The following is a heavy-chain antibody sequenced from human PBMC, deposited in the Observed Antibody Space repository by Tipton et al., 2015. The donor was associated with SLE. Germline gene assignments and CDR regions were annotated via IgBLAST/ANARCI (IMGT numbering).Heavy chain of an antibody. J-gene: IGHJ5*02. CDR1: GFTFSSYG. CDR2: ISYDGSNK. CDR3: AREARSGNRGGWFDP. D-gene: IGHD2-15*01. Sequence: SLRLSCAASGFTFSSYGMHWVRQAPGKGLEWVAVISYDGSNKYYADSVKGRFTISRDNSKNTLYLQMNSLRAEDTAVYYCAREARSGNRGGWFDPWGQGTLVTVSS. V-gene: IGHV3-30*03.